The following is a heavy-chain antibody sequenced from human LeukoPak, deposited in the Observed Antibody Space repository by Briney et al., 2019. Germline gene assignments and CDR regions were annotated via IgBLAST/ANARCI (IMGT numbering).Heavy chain of an antibody. D-gene: IGHD6-13*01. J-gene: IGHJ2*01. Sequence: PGGSLRLSCAASGFTFSSYAMSWVRQAPGKGLEWVAVIWYDGSDKYYADSVKGRFTISRDNSKNTLYLQMNSLRVDDTAMYYCARDRAATGDWYFDLWGRGTLVTVSS. V-gene: IGHV3-33*08. CDR3: ARDRAATGDWYFDL. CDR1: GFTFSSYA. CDR2: IWYDGSDK.